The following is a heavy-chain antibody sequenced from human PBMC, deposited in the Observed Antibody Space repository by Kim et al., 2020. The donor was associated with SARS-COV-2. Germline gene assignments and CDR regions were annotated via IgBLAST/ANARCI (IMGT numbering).Heavy chain of an antibody. D-gene: IGHD1-26*01. Sequence: SETLSLTCAVYGGSFSGYYWSWIRQPPGKGLEWIGEINHSGSTNYNPSLKSRVTISVDTSKNQFSLKLSSVTAADTAVYYCARWPYSGSYLRNYYYYGMDVWGQGTTVTVSS. CDR3: ARWPYSGSYLRNYYYYGMDV. V-gene: IGHV4-34*01. CDR2: INHSGST. CDR1: GGSFSGYY. J-gene: IGHJ6*02.